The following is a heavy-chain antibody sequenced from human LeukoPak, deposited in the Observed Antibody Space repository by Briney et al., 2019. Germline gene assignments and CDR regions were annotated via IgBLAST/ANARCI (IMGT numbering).Heavy chain of an antibody. Sequence: PGGSLRLSCAASGFTVSNKYMNWVRQAPGKGLEWVSVIYSGSGTYYADSVKGRFTISRDTSKNTLCLQMNSLRAEDTAMYYCARGGIAESFDSWGQGTLVTVSS. D-gene: IGHD6-13*01. CDR1: GFTVSNKY. J-gene: IGHJ5*01. CDR3: ARGGIAESFDS. CDR2: IYSGSGT. V-gene: IGHV3-66*01.